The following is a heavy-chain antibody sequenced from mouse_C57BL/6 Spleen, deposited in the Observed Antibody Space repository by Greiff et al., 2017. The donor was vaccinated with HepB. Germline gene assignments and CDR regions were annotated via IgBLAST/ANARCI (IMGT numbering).Heavy chain of an antibody. J-gene: IGHJ4*01. CDR1: GYSFTGYY. Sequence: VQLQQSGPELVKPGASVKISCKASGYSFTGYYMNWVKQSPEKSLEWIGEINPSTGGTTYNQKFKAKATLTVDKSSSTAYMQLKSLTSEDSAVYYCARQGLYAMDDWGQGTSVTVSS. CDR2: INPSTGGT. CDR3: ARQGLYAMDD. V-gene: IGHV1-42*01. D-gene: IGHD2-4*01.